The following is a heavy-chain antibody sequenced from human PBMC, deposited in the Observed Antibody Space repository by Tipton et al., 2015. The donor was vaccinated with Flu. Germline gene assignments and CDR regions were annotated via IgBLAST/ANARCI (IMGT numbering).Heavy chain of an antibody. V-gene: IGHV4-59*05. D-gene: IGHD3-10*01. Sequence: TLSLTCSVSGGSISSYYWTWIRQPAGKGLEWIVSIYYGVSTYYNPSFKSRVAISVDTSMNQFSLRLSSVTAADTAVYYCAKYGSGTYWGQGTLVTVSS. CDR2: IYYGVST. CDR1: GGSISSYY. J-gene: IGHJ4*02. CDR3: AKYGSGTY.